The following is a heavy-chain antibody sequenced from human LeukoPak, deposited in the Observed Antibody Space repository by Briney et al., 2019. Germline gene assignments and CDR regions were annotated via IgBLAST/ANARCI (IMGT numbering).Heavy chain of an antibody. D-gene: IGHD3-10*01. Sequence: ASVKVSCKASGYTFTSYDINWVRQATGQGLEWMGWMNPNSGNTGYAQKFQGRVTMTRNTSISTAYMELSSLRSEDTAVYYCARGPSRIRYGSGRSLPYYFDYWGQGTLVTVSS. V-gene: IGHV1-8*01. J-gene: IGHJ4*02. CDR2: MNPNSGNT. CDR1: GYTFTSYD. CDR3: ARGPSRIRYGSGRSLPYYFDY.